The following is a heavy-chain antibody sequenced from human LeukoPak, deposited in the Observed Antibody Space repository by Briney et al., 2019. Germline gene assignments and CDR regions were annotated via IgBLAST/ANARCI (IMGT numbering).Heavy chain of an antibody. CDR2: IFGGGST. V-gene: IGHV3-66*01. J-gene: IGHJ4*02. CDR3: ASPGETPFDC. D-gene: IGHD2-21*01. Sequence: PGGSLRLSCAASGFTVSSNYMSWVRQAPGKGLEWVSVIFGGGSTNYADSVKGRFTISRDDSKNTLYLQMNSLRAEDTAVYYCASPGETPFDCWGQGTLVTVFS. CDR1: GFTVSSNY.